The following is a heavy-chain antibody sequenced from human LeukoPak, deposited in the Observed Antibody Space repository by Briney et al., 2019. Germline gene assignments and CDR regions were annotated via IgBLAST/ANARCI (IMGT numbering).Heavy chain of an antibody. CDR3: ARVEGKWEPLNWFDP. J-gene: IGHJ5*02. CDR1: GGTFSSYA. V-gene: IGHV1-69*13. CDR2: IIPIFGTA. D-gene: IGHD1-26*01. Sequence: SVTVSCKASGGTFSSYAISWVRQAPGQGLEWMGGIIPIFGTANYAQKFQGRVTITADESTSTAYMELSSLRSEDTAVYYCARVEGKWEPLNWFDPWGQGTLVTVS.